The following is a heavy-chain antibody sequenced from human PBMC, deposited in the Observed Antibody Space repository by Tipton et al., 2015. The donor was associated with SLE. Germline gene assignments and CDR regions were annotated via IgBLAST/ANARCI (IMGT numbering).Heavy chain of an antibody. Sequence: SLRLSCAASGFTFSSYGMHWVRQAPGKGLEWVAFIRYDGSNKYYADSVKGRFTISRDNSKNTLYLQMNSLRAEDTAVYYCAKDPGPPSSARWWGQGTLVTVSS. CDR2: IRYDGSNK. CDR3: AKDPGPPSSARW. V-gene: IGHV3-30*02. CDR1: GFTFSSYG. J-gene: IGHJ4*02. D-gene: IGHD6-19*01.